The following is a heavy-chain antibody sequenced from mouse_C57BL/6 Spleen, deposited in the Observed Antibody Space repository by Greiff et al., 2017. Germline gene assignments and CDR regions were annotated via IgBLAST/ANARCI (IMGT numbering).Heavy chain of an antibody. CDR1: GYTFTEYT. J-gene: IGHJ4*01. D-gene: IGHD2-3*01. CDR3: ARHEALYDGYYVGAMDY. CDR2: FYPGSGSI. V-gene: IGHV1-62-2*01. Sequence: VQLQQSGAELVKPGASVRLSCTASGYTFTEYTIHWVKQRPGQGLEWMGCFYPGSGSIKYNEKFKDKATLPADKSSSTVYIELSRLTSEDSAVYCGARHEALYDGYYVGAMDYWGQGTSVTVSS.